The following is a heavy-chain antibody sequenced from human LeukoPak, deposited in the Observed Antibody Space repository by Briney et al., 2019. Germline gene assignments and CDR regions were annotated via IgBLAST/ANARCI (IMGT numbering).Heavy chain of an antibody. CDR3: ATDSSGWQTGYFDY. V-gene: IGHV1-24*01. CDR1: GYTFTGYY. D-gene: IGHD6-19*01. Sequence: ASVKVSCKASGYTFTGYYMHWVRQAPGKGLEWMGGFDPEDGETIYAQKFQGRVTMTEDTSTDTAYMELSSLRSEDTAVYYCATDSSGWQTGYFDYWGQGTLVTVSS. CDR2: FDPEDGET. J-gene: IGHJ4*02.